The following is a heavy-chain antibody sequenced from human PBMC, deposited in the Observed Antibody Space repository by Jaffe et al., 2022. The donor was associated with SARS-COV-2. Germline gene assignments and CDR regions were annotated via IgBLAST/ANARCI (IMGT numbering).Heavy chain of an antibody. CDR1: GFSLSSSGVG. CDR2: IYWDDDK. V-gene: IGHV2-5*02. CDR3: AHGSHLLAGFTSSWYRPPFDP. D-gene: IGHD6-13*01. J-gene: IGHJ5*02. Sequence: QITLKESGPTLVKPTQTLTLTCTFSGFSLSSSGVGVGWIRQPPGKALEWLALIYWDDDKRYSPSLKSRLTITKDTSKNQVILTMTNMDPVDTATYYCAHGSHLLAGFTSSWYRPPFDPWGQGTLVTISS.